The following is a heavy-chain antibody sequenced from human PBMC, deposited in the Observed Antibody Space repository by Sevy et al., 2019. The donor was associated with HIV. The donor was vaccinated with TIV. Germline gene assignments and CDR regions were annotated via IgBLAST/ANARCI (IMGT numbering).Heavy chain of an antibody. CDR1: GFTFSTYA. J-gene: IGHJ3*02. D-gene: IGHD3-10*01. CDR3: AKHVGNPSGPFDI. CDR2: ITGSGGNK. V-gene: IGHV3-23*01. Sequence: GGSLRLSCGASGFTFSTYAMSWVRQAPGKGLDWVSTITGSGGNKFYSDSVKGRFTISRDNSMNMVYLQLNSLRVEVMAVYYCAKHVGNPSGPFDIWGQGTMVTVSS.